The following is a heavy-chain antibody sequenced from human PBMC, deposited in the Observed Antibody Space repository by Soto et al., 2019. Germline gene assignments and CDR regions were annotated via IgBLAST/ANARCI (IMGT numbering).Heavy chain of an antibody. CDR1: GFTFSSYS. Sequence: GGSLRLSCAASGFTFSSYSMNWVRQAPGKGLEWVSSISSSSSYIYYVDSVKGRFTISRDNAKNSLYLQMNSLRAEDTAVYYCASPMITFGGVIANYWGQGTLVTVSS. D-gene: IGHD3-16*02. V-gene: IGHV3-21*01. CDR3: ASPMITFGGVIANY. J-gene: IGHJ4*02. CDR2: ISSSSSYI.